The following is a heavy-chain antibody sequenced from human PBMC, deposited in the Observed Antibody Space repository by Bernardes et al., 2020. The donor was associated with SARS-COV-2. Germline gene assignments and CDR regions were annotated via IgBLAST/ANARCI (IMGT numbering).Heavy chain of an antibody. Sequence: GGSLRLSCAASGFTFSHHNMNWVRQAPGRGLEWVSYISISGKTIHYADSVKGRFTISRDNGRDSLYLHMSGLRDDDTAVYYCARGGGALPRFDYWGQGALVTVSS. J-gene: IGHJ4*02. D-gene: IGHD1-26*01. CDR2: ISISGKTI. CDR1: GFTFSHHN. V-gene: IGHV3-48*02. CDR3: ARGGGALPRFDY.